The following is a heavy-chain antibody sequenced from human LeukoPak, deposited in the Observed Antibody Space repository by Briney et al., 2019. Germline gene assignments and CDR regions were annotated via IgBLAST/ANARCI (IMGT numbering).Heavy chain of an antibody. D-gene: IGHD1-26*01. CDR3: ARGYLIDY. J-gene: IGHJ4*02. V-gene: IGHV3-66*01. Sequence: GGSLRLSCAASGFTVNSNYMSWVRQAPGKGLEWVSVVYSGDRTYYADSVKGRFTISRDDSTNTLYLLMNSLRAEDTAVYYCARGYLIDYWGQGTLVTVSS. CDR1: GFTVNSNY. CDR2: VYSGDRT.